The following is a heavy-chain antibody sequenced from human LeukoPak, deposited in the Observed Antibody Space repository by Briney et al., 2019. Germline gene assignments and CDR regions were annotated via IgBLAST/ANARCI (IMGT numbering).Heavy chain of an antibody. CDR2: VSGDGNRS. D-gene: IGHD2-21*02. V-gene: IGHV3-74*01. Sequence: GGSLRLSCAASGFTFSVYWIYWVRQAPGKGLVWVSRVSGDGNRSTYADSVKGRFTISRDNAKNTVYLQMNSLRAEDTAVYYCARTYCGGDCYGYFQHWGQGILVTVSS. J-gene: IGHJ1*01. CDR1: GFTFSVYW. CDR3: ARTYCGGDCYGYFQH.